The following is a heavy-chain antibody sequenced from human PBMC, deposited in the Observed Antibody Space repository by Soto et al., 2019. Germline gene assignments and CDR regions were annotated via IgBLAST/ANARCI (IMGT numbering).Heavy chain of an antibody. D-gene: IGHD2-21*01. CDR2: INGDGGGT. CDR1: GFIFGNYW. CDR3: AREDWYVDQ. V-gene: IGHV3-7*01. J-gene: IGHJ2*01. Sequence: EVQVVESGGGLVQPGGSLRLSCEASGFIFGNYWMSWVRQAPGKGLEWMADINGDGGGTYYLDSVKGRISISRDNAKNSLYLQMNRLRVEDTAVYYCAREDWYVDQWGRGTQVTVSS.